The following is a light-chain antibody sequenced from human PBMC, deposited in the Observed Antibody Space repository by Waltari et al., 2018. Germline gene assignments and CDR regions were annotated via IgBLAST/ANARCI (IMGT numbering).Light chain of an antibody. CDR2: WAS. CDR1: QTLLYSAINKNS. Sequence: DSVMTQSPASLAVSLVERATINCKSSQTLLYSAINKNSLAWYQQKPGQTPKLLIYWASTRASGVPDRFSGSGSGTDFTLSISSLQAEDVAVYFCQQFSSPPTWTFGQGTKVEIK. V-gene: IGKV4-1*01. J-gene: IGKJ1*01. CDR3: QQFSSPPTWT.